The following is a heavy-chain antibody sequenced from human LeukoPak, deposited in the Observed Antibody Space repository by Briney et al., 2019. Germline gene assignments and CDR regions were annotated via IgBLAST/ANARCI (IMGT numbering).Heavy chain of an antibody. CDR3: ARSAEQQLVAKTDYYYYYYMDV. CDR1: GFTFDDYA. D-gene: IGHD6-13*01. V-gene: IGHV3-9*01. Sequence: GGSLRLSCAASGFTFDDYAIHCVRQAPGKGLEWVSCISWNSGYIGYGDSVKGRFTISRDNAKNSLYLQMNSLRAEDTAVYYCARSAEQQLVAKTDYYYYYYMDVWGKGTTVTISS. CDR2: ISWNSGYI. J-gene: IGHJ6*03.